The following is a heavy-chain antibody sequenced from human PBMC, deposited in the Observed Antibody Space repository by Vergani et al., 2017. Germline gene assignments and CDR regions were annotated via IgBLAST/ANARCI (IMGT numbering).Heavy chain of an antibody. J-gene: IGHJ4*02. CDR3: GRGRDNYN. CDR2: IKNTGDST. CDR1: GFTFSSHA. V-gene: IGHV3-23*04. Sequence: EVQLEESGGGLVLPGRSLRLSCVASGFTFSSHAMSWVRQGHGQGLEWVSSIKNTGDSTHYADSVKGRFTISRDNSKNTLYLQMNSLRVEDTAVYYCGRGRDNYNWGQGTLVTVSS. D-gene: IGHD5-24*01.